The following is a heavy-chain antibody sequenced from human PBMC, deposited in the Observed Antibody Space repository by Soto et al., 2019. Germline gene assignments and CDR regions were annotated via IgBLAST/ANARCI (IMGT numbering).Heavy chain of an antibody. Sequence: SETLSLTCAVYGGSFSGYYWSWIRQPPGKGLEWIGEINHSGSTNYNPSLKSRVTISVDTSKNQFSLKLSSVTAADTAVYYCARGISQPGAYPHYYGSGSYFDYWGQGTLVTVSS. D-gene: IGHD3-10*01. CDR2: INHSGST. CDR3: ARGISQPGAYPHYYGSGSYFDY. CDR1: GGSFSGYY. V-gene: IGHV4-34*01. J-gene: IGHJ4*02.